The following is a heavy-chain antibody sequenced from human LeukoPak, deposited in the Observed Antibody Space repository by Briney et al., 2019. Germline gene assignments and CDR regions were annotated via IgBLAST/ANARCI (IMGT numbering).Heavy chain of an antibody. D-gene: IGHD4-23*01. J-gene: IGHJ4*02. CDR1: GFTFSSYA. Sequence: GSLRLSCAATGFTFSSYAMSWVRPAPGKGLEWVSAISGSGGSTYYADSVKGRFTISRDNSKNTLYLQMNSLRAEDTAVYYCATSINYGGNRGGDYWGQGTLVTVSS. CDR2: ISGSGGST. CDR3: ATSINYGGNRGGDY. V-gene: IGHV3-23*01.